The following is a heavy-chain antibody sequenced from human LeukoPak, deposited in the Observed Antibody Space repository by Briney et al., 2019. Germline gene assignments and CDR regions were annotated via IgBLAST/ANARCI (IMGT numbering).Heavy chain of an antibody. Sequence: ASVKVSCKASGGTFSSYAISWVRQAPGQGLEWMGRIIPILGIANYAQKFQGRVTMTRDTSTSTVYMELSSLRSEDTAVYYCARAGSAMAFNWFDPWGQGTLVTVSS. V-gene: IGHV1-69*04. D-gene: IGHD5-18*01. CDR1: GGTFSSYA. J-gene: IGHJ5*02. CDR3: ARAGSAMAFNWFDP. CDR2: IIPILGIA.